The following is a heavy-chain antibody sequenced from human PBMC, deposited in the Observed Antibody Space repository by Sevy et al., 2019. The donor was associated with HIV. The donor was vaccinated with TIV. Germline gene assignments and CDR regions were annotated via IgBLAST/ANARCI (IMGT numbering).Heavy chain of an antibody. CDR3: ARSITIFGVVIIADNWFDP. V-gene: IGHV1-46*03. CDR1: GYTFTSYY. J-gene: IGHJ5*02. Sequence: ASVKVSCKASGYTFTSYYMHWVRQAPGQGLEWMGIINPSGGSTSYAQKFQGRVTMTRDTSTSTVYMELSSLRSEDTAVYYCARSITIFGVVIIADNWFDPWGQGTLVTVSS. D-gene: IGHD3-3*01. CDR2: INPSGGST.